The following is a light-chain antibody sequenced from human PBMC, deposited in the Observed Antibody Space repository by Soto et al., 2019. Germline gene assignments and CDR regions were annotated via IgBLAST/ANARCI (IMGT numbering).Light chain of an antibody. CDR2: GVN. Sequence: QSVLTQPASVSGSPGQSITISCTGTVSDVGGYDSVSWYQQHPGRAPKLIIYGVNNRPSGVSNRFSASKSADTASLTISGLQAEDEANYYCCSYTTGTTYVFGTGTKVSAL. CDR1: VSDVGGYDS. J-gene: IGLJ1*01. V-gene: IGLV2-14*03. CDR3: CSYTTGTTYV.